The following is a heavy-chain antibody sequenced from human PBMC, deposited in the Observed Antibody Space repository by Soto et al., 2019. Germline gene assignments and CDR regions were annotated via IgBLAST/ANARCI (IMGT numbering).Heavy chain of an antibody. Sequence: EVQLLESGGGLVQPGGSLRLSCAASGFTFSSYAMSWVRQAPGKGLEWVSAISGSGGSTYYADSVKGRFTISRDNSKNTLYLQMNSLRAKDTAVYYYAKEIGEVPAARSPYWYFDLWCRGTLVTVSS. D-gene: IGHD2-2*01. J-gene: IGHJ2*01. CDR2: ISGSGGST. CDR1: GFTFSSYA. CDR3: AKEIGEVPAARSPYWYFDL. V-gene: IGHV3-23*01.